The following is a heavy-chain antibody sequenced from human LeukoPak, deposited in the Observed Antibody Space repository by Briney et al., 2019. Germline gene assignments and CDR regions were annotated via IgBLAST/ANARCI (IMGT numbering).Heavy chain of an antibody. CDR1: GFTFSNAW. D-gene: IGHD6-19*01. J-gene: IGHJ4*02. CDR2: ISYDGSNK. Sequence: GGSLRLSCAASGFTFSNAWMNWVRQAPGKGLEWVAVISYDGSNKYYADSVQGRFIISRDNSKNTLYLQMNSLRTGDTAVYYCAKADSSGWYNLDYWGQGTLVTVSS. CDR3: AKADSSGWYNLDY. V-gene: IGHV3-30*18.